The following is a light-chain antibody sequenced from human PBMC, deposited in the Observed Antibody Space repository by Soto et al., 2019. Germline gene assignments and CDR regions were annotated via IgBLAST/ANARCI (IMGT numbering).Light chain of an antibody. CDR3: QQYGSSPWT. Sequence: EIVLTQSPGTLSLSPGERATLSCRASQSVSSSYLAWYQQKPGQAPRLLIYGASSRATGIPDRFSSSGSGTDFTLTISRLEPEDFAVYYCQQYGSSPWTFGQVTKVYIK. V-gene: IGKV3-20*01. CDR2: GAS. J-gene: IGKJ1*01. CDR1: QSVSSSY.